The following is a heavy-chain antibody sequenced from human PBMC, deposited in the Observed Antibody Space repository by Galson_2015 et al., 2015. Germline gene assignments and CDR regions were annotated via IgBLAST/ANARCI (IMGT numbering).Heavy chain of an antibody. CDR1: GHTLTELS. CDR2: FDPEDGET. V-gene: IGHV1-24*01. D-gene: IGHD2-15*01. Sequence: SVKVSCKVSGHTLTELSMHWVRQAPGKGLEWMGGFDPEDGETFYAQKFQGRVTMTQDTSTDTAYMELSSLRSEDTVVYFCVAISCWDWWVESVFKDFAFWGQRGMVYGSS. J-gene: IGHJ3*01. CDR3: VAISCWDWWVESVFKDFAF.